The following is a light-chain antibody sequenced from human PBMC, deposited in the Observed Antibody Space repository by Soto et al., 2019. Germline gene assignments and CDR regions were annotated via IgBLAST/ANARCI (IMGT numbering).Light chain of an antibody. J-gene: IGKJ2*01. V-gene: IGKV3-11*01. CDR2: DAS. Sequence: EIVLTQSPATLSLSPGERATLSCRASQSISTSLAWYQQKPGQAPRLLIYDASNRATGIPVRFSGSGSGTDFTLTISSLEPEDFAVYYCQQRTKYTFGQGTKLDIK. CDR1: QSISTS. CDR3: QQRTKYT.